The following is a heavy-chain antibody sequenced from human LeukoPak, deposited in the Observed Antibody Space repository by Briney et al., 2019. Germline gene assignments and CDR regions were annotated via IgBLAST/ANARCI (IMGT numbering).Heavy chain of an antibody. V-gene: IGHV3-21*01. CDR3: ARTSRTQLYRFFGDS. J-gene: IGHJ4*02. Sequence: WGSLRLSCAASGFTFSSYSMNWVRQAPGKGLEWVSSISSSSSYIYYADSVKGRFTISRDNAKDSVYLHMNSLRPDDTAVYYCARTSRTQLYRFFGDSWGQGTLVTVSS. D-gene: IGHD2-15*01. CDR2: ISSSSSYI. CDR1: GFTFSSYS.